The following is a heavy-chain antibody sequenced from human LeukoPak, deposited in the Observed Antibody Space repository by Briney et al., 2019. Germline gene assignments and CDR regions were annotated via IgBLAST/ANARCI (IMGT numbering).Heavy chain of an antibody. V-gene: IGHV1-18*04. CDR3: KRDTILDY. D-gene: IGHD2-2*01. J-gene: IGHJ4*02. CDR2: ISAYNGNT. CDR1: GYTFTNYD. Sequence: ASVKVSCKASGYTFTNYDITWVRQAPGQGLEWMGWISAYNGNTNYAQKLHDRVTMTTDTSTSTAYMELRSLRSDDTAVYYCKRDTILDYWGQGTLVTVSS.